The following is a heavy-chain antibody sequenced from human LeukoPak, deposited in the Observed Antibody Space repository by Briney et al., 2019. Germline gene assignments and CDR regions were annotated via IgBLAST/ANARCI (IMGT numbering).Heavy chain of an antibody. CDR1: GDSISSYY. V-gene: IGHV4-59*01. D-gene: IGHD1-26*01. CDR3: ARDRAGSYWSSWFDP. J-gene: IGHJ5*02. CDR2: IYYSGST. Sequence: SETLSLTCTVSGDSISSYYWSWIRQPPGKGPEWIGYIYYSGSTNYNPSLKSRVTISVDTSKNQFSLKLSSVTAADTAVYYCARDRAGSYWSSWFDPWGQGTLVTVSS.